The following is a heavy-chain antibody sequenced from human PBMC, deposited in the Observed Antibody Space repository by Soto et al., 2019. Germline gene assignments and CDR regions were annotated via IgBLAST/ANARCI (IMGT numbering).Heavy chain of an antibody. CDR3: AKSVVVVPAAKFLGMDV. CDR1: GFTFSSYA. Sequence: GGSLRLSCAASGFTFSSYAMSWVRQAPGKGLEWVSAISGSGGSTYYADSVKGRFTISRDNSKNTLYLQMNSLRAEDTAVYYYAKSVVVVPAAKFLGMDVWGQGTTVTVSS. V-gene: IGHV3-23*01. D-gene: IGHD2-2*01. CDR2: ISGSGGST. J-gene: IGHJ6*02.